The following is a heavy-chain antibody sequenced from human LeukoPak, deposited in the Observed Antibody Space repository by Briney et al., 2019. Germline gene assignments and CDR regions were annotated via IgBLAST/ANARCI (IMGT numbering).Heavy chain of an antibody. CDR3: AKGPQSSGWWG. V-gene: IGHV3-23*01. J-gene: IGHJ4*02. CDR1: GFTFTSYA. CDR2: ISGSGGTT. Sequence: EGCLRLSCADSGFTFTSYAMCWVRQATGKGLEWVSTISGSGGTTSYTDSVKGRFTISRDNSKNTLYLQMNSLRAEDTAVYYCAKGPQSSGWWGWGQGTLVTVSS. D-gene: IGHD6-19*01.